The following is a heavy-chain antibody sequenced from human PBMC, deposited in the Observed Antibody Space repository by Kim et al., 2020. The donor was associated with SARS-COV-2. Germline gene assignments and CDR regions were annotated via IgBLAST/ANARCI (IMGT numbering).Heavy chain of an antibody. Sequence: TSYADSVKSRLTISRDKGTDWVYLQMNSIRGEDTAVYYCASSGYLRWFDPWGQGTLVTVSS. V-gene: IGHV3-74*01. J-gene: IGHJ5*02. CDR2: T. CDR3: ASSGYLRWFDP. D-gene: IGHD3-22*01.